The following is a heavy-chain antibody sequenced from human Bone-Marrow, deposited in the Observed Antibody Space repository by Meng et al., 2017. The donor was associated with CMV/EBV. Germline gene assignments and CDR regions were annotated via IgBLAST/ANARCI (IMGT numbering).Heavy chain of an antibody. J-gene: IGHJ5*02. D-gene: IGHD1-1*01. CDR3: ARDFPGRAGTTPFALGLDP. Sequence: SETLSLTCTVSGGSVSSGSYYWSWIRQPPGKGLEWIGYIYYSGSTNYNPSLKSRVTISVDTSKNQFSLKLSSVTAADTAVYYCARDFPGRAGTTPFALGLDPWGQGTLVTVFS. V-gene: IGHV4-61*01. CDR2: IYYSGST. CDR1: GGSVSSGSYY.